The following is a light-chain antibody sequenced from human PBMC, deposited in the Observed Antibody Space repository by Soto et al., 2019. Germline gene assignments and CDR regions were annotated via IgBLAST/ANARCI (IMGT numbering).Light chain of an antibody. Sequence: QSALTQPRSVSGSPGQSVTISCTGTSSDVGGCNYVSWYQQHPGKAPKLMIYDVSKRPSGVPDRFSGSKSGNTASLTISGLQAEDEADYYCCSYAGSYIPYVFGTGTKLTVL. J-gene: IGLJ1*01. CDR1: SSDVGGCNY. CDR3: CSYAGSYIPYV. V-gene: IGLV2-11*01. CDR2: DVS.